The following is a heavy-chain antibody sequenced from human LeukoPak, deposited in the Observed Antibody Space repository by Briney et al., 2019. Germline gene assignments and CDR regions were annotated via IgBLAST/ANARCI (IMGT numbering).Heavy chain of an antibody. Sequence: PSETLSLTCTVSGGSISSYYWSWIRQPPGKGLEWIGYIYYSGSTNYNPSLKSRVTISVDTSKNQFSLKLSSVTAADTAVYYCARLASFDYYDSKIFDYWGQGTLVTVSS. CDR1: GGSISSYY. V-gene: IGHV4-59*12. CDR3: ARLASFDYYDSKIFDY. CDR2: IYYSGST. J-gene: IGHJ4*02. D-gene: IGHD3-22*01.